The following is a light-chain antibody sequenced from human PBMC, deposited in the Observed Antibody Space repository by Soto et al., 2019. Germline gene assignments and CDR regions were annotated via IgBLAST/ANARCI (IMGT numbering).Light chain of an antibody. Sequence: IVLTRSPVTLSLSPGEIATLSFRASQSVSNNYLAWYQQKPGQAPRLLIYGASNRATGIPDRFSGSGSGTDFTLTISRLETEDFAVYYCQQYGSSGTFGQWTKVDIK. CDR1: QSVSNNY. CDR3: QQYGSSGT. J-gene: IGKJ1*01. V-gene: IGKV3-20*01. CDR2: GAS.